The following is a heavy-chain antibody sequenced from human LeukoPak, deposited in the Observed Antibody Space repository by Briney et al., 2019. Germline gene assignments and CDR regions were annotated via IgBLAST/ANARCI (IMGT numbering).Heavy chain of an antibody. Sequence: GGSLRLSCAASGFTFSSYAMSWVRQAPGKGLEWVSGISANGGSTFYADSVKGRFTMSSDNSNNRLHLQMNSLRAEDTAVYYCAKSRVVVVPAALSPWGQGTLVTVSS. V-gene: IGHV3-23*01. CDR1: GFTFSSYA. D-gene: IGHD2-2*01. CDR2: ISANGGST. CDR3: AKSRVVVVPAALSP. J-gene: IGHJ5*02.